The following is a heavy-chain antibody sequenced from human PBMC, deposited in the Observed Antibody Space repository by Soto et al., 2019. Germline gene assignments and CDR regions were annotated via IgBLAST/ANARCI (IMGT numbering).Heavy chain of an antibody. CDR3: GRGRSGQIVVFY. CDR1: GYTFTGHY. Sequence: ASVKVSCKASGYTFTGHYIHWVRQAPEQGPEWMGEIGPESGATRYAQRFQGRVTMTMDMSTTTVYMELNNLSPDDTAVYYCGRGRSGQIVVFYWGQGTPVTVSS. J-gene: IGHJ4*02. CDR2: IGPESGAT. D-gene: IGHD1-26*01. V-gene: IGHV1-2*02.